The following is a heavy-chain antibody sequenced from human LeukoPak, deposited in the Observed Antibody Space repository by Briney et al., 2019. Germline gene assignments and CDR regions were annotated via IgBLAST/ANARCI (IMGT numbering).Heavy chain of an antibody. V-gene: IGHV3-15*01. Sequence: GGSLRLSCAASGFTFSDYYMSWIRQAPGKGLEWVGRIKSKTDGGTTDYAAPVKGRFTISRDDSKNTLYLQMNSLKTEDTAVYYCTTDPSPTAHDYWGQGTLVTVSS. CDR1: GFTFSDYY. CDR3: TTDPSPTAHDY. CDR2: IKSKTDGGTT. D-gene: IGHD4-17*01. J-gene: IGHJ4*02.